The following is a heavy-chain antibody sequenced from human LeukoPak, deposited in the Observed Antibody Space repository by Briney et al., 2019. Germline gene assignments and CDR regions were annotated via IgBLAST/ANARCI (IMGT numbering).Heavy chain of an antibody. CDR3: TTTPPSSWYYHFDY. Sequence: GGSLRLSCAASGFTFSNAWMNWVRQAPGKGLEWVGRIKSKTDGGTTDYAAPVKGRFTISRDDSKNTLYLQMNSLKTEDTAVYYCTTTPPSSWYYHFDYWGQGTLVTVSS. D-gene: IGHD6-13*01. V-gene: IGHV3-15*07. CDR2: IKSKTDGGTT. J-gene: IGHJ4*02. CDR1: GFTFSNAW.